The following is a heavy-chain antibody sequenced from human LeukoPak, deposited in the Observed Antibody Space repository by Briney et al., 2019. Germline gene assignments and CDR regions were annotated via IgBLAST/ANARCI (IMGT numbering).Heavy chain of an antibody. Sequence: SETLSLTCTVSGGSISSSSYYWGWIRQPPGKGLEWIGSIYYSGSTNYNPSLKSRVTISVDTSKNQFSLNLSSVTAADTAVYYCARSTTYYFDYWGQGTLVTVSS. V-gene: IGHV4-39*07. CDR1: GGSISSSSYY. J-gene: IGHJ4*02. D-gene: IGHD1-14*01. CDR3: ARSTTYYFDY. CDR2: IYYSGST.